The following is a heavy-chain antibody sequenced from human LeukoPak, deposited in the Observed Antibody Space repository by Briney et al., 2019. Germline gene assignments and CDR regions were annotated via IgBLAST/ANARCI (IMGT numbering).Heavy chain of an antibody. V-gene: IGHV4-59*11. J-gene: IGHJ4*02. Sequence: SETLSLTCTVSGGSISSHYWSWIRQPPGKGLEWIGYIYYSGSTNYNPSLKSRVTISVDTSKNQFSLKLSSVTAADTAVYYCAREGNGYNLYWGQGTLVTVSS. CDR2: IYYSGST. CDR1: GGSISSHY. D-gene: IGHD5-24*01. CDR3: AREGNGYNLY.